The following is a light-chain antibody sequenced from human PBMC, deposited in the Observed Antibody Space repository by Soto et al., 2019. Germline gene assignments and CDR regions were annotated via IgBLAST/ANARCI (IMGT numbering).Light chain of an antibody. CDR3: QQYNNWPPLT. J-gene: IGKJ4*01. CDR2: GAS. CDR1: QSVSIN. V-gene: IGKV3-15*01. Sequence: EIVMTQSPATLSVSPGERATLSCRASQSVSINLAWYQQKPGQAPSLLIYGASTRATGIPARFSDSGSGTEFTLTISSLQSEDFAVYYCQQYNNWPPLTFGGGTKVEIK.